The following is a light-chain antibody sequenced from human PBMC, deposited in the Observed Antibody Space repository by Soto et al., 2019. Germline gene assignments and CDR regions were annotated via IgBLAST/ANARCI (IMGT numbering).Light chain of an antibody. CDR1: SSNIGSNH. V-gene: IGLV1-44*01. J-gene: IGLJ1*01. Sequence: QSVLTQPPSASGTPGQRVTISCSGSSSNIGSNHVNWYQQLPGTAPKLLIYSSNQRPSGVPDRFSGSRSGTSASLAISGLQSEDETDYYFAAWDDSLNGHVFGTGTKVTVL. CDR2: SSN. CDR3: AAWDDSLNGHV.